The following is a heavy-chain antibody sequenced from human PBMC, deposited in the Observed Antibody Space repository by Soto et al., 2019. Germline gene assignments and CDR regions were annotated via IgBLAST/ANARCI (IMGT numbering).Heavy chain of an antibody. CDR1: SDSIRIHY. D-gene: IGHD3-22*01. J-gene: IGHJ4*02. V-gene: IGHV4-59*11. Sequence: SESLSLTCTVSSDSIRIHYWSWVRQPPGKGLEWIGYIYYSGSTNYNPSLRSRVTISADTSKNQVSLKLSSVTAADSAVYYCAREKYYYDSSGHYQLGFVDYWGKG. CDR2: IYYSGST. CDR3: AREKYYYDSSGHYQLGFVDY.